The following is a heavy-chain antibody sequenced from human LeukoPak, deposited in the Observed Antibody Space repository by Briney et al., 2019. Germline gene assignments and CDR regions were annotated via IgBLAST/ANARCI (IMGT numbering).Heavy chain of an antibody. D-gene: IGHD6-19*01. Sequence: PGGSLRLSCAASGFTFSSYSMNWVRQAPGEGLEWVSYISSSSSTIYYADSVKGRFTISRDNAKNSLYLQMNSLRAEDTAVYYCARDLSGWRGPGMDVWGQGTTVTVSS. CDR3: ARDLSGWRGPGMDV. V-gene: IGHV3-48*04. J-gene: IGHJ6*02. CDR1: GFTFSSYS. CDR2: ISSSSSTI.